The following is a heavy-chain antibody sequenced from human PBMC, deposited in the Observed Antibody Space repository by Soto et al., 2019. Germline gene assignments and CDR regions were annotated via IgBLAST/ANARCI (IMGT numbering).Heavy chain of an antibody. V-gene: IGHV3-74*03. CDR2: INSDGTTR. CDR1: AFTFSTIL. J-gene: IGHJ3*01. CDR3: GRECVNSDSCDV. Sequence: PAETLRLSCVVSAFTFSTILMSCVRQALGKGLVWVSRINSDGTTRPYAESVRGRFTISRADAKNTLYLQMHSLRAEDTALYFCGRECVNSDSCDVWGEGAMDNLSS.